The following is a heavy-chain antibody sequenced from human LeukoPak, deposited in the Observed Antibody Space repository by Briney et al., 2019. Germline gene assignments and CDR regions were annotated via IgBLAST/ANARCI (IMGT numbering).Heavy chain of an antibody. Sequence: GGSLRLSCAASGFTFSSYWMTWVRQTPGKGLEWEANIRMDGGEQYYMDSVEGRFTISRDNAKNSLYLQMYSLRPEDTAVYYCARDKGYNSAYWGRGTLVTVSS. CDR1: GFTFSSYW. CDR2: IRMDGGEQ. V-gene: IGHV3-7*01. CDR3: ARDKGYNSAY. J-gene: IGHJ4*02. D-gene: IGHD5-24*01.